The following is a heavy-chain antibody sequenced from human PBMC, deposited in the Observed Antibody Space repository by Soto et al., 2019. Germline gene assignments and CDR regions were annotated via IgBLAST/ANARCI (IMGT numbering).Heavy chain of an antibody. Sequence: SETLSLTCTVSGGSISSGGYYWSWIRQHPGKGLEWIGYIYYSGSTYYSPSLKSRVTISVDTSKNQFSLKLSSVTAADTAVYYCARVGSGYSRFDYWGQGTLVTVS. V-gene: IGHV4-31*03. CDR2: IYYSGST. D-gene: IGHD3-22*01. J-gene: IGHJ4*02. CDR3: ARVGSGYSRFDY. CDR1: GGSISSGGYY.